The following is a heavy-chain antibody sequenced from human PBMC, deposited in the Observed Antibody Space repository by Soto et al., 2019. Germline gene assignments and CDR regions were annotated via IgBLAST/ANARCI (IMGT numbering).Heavy chain of an antibody. J-gene: IGHJ5*02. Sequence: SETLSLTCTVSGASISSYVWTWIRQPAGKGLDWIGRTSTSGTTNYNPSLKSRVTMSVDTSKNHFSLNLSSVTAADTAVYYCAREAGPDRWFDPWGQGTLVTVSS. D-gene: IGHD6-19*01. V-gene: IGHV4-4*07. CDR1: GASISSYV. CDR3: AREAGPDRWFDP. CDR2: TSTSGTT.